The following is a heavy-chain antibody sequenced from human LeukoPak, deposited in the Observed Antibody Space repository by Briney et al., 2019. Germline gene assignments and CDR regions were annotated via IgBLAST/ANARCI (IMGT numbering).Heavy chain of an antibody. Sequence: ASVKVSCKASGYTFTGYYMHWVRQAPGQGLEWMGWINPNSGGTNYAQKFQGRVTMTRDTSISTAYMELSRLRSDDTAVYYCARDLGCSSTSCYKNYYYYMDVWGKGTTVTVSS. D-gene: IGHD2-2*02. V-gene: IGHV1-2*02. CDR3: ARDLGCSSTSCYKNYYYYMDV. CDR2: INPNSGGT. CDR1: GYTFTGYY. J-gene: IGHJ6*03.